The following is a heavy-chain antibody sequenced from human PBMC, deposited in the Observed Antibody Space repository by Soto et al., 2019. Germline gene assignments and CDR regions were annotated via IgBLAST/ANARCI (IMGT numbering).Heavy chain of an antibody. Sequence: GASVKVSCKASGYTFTSYGISWVRQAPGQGLEWMGWISAYNGNTNYAQKLQGRVTMTTDTSTSTAYMELRSLRSDDTAVYYCARSTHSSVKDFFDYWGQGTLVTVSS. CDR1: GYTFTSYG. D-gene: IGHD6-19*01. V-gene: IGHV1-18*01. CDR2: ISAYNGNT. J-gene: IGHJ4*02. CDR3: ARSTHSSVKDFFDY.